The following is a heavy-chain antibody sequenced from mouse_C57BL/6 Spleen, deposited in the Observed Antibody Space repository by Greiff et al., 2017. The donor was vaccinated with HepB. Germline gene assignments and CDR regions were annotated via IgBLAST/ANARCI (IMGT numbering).Heavy chain of an antibody. J-gene: IGHJ4*01. D-gene: IGHD1-1*01. V-gene: IGHV1-80*01. CDR2: IYPGDGYT. Sequence: VKLVESGAELVKPGASVKISCKASGYAFSSYWMNWVKQRPGKGLEWIGQIYPGDGYTNYNGKFKGKATLTADKSSSTAYMQLSSLTSEDSAVYFCAIITTASYAMDYWGQGTSVTVSS. CDR1: GYAFSSYW. CDR3: AIITTASYAMDY.